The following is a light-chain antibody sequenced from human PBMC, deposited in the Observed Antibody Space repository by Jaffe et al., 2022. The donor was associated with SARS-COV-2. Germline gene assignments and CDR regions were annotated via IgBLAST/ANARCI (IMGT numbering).Light chain of an antibody. V-gene: IGLV1-47*01. CDR1: RSNIGKNY. CDR3: AAWDDSLSGGV. Sequence: QSVLTQPPSASGTPGQRVTISCSGSRSNIGKNYVYWYQQFPGTAPKLLIYRNNQRPSGVPDRFSGSKSGTSASLAISGLQSEDEADYYCAAWDDSLSGGVFGGGTKLTVL. J-gene: IGLJ3*02. CDR2: RNN.